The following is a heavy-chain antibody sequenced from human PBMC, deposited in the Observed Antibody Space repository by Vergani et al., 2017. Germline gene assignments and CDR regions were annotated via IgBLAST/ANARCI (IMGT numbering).Heavy chain of an antibody. CDR3: ARETSAAGVDY. CDR1: GFTFSSYE. D-gene: IGHD2-2*01. CDR2: ISSSGSTI. V-gene: IGHV3-48*03. J-gene: IGHJ4*02. Sequence: EVQLVESGGGLVQPGGSLRLSCAASGFTFSSYEMNWVRQAPGKGLEWVSYISSSGSTIYYADSLKGRFTISRDNAKNSLYLQMNSLRAEDTAVYYCARETSAAGVDYWGQGTLVTVSS.